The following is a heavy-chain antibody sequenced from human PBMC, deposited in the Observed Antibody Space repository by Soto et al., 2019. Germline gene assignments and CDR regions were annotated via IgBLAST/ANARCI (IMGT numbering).Heavy chain of an antibody. D-gene: IGHD2-15*01. CDR3: ARDLIVVVAARNYGMDV. Sequence: EVQLVESGGGLVQPGGSLRLSCAASGFTFSSYSMNWVGQAPGKGLEWVSYISSSSSTIYYADSVKGRFTISRDNAKNSLYLQMNSLRDEDTAVYYCARDLIVVVAARNYGMDVWGQGTTVTVSS. CDR1: GFTFSSYS. J-gene: IGHJ6*02. CDR2: ISSSSSTI. V-gene: IGHV3-48*02.